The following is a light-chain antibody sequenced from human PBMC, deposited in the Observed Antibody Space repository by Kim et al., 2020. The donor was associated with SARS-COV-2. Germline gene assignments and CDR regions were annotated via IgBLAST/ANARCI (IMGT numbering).Light chain of an antibody. V-gene: IGLV2-14*03. CDR3: SSYTSSNVV. Sequence: PGQSLTISCTGTSSDVGGYNYVSWYQQHPGKAPKLMIYDVSNRPSGVYNRFSGSKSGNTASLTISGLQAEDEADYYCSSYTSSNVVFGGGTQLTVL. J-gene: IGLJ2*01. CDR1: SSDVGGYNY. CDR2: DVS.